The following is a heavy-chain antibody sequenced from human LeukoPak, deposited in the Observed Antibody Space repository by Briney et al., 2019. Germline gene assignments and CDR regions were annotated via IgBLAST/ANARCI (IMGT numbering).Heavy chain of an antibody. Sequence: PSETLSLTCSVSGGSISSYYWSWIRQPAGKGLEWIGRIYTSGSTNYNPSLKSRVTMSVDTSKNQFSLKLSSVTAADTAVYYCARDYATYGSGSYSYYMDVWGKGTTVTISS. CDR2: IYTSGST. J-gene: IGHJ6*03. D-gene: IGHD3-10*01. CDR1: GGSISSYY. V-gene: IGHV4-4*07. CDR3: ARDYATYGSGSYSYYMDV.